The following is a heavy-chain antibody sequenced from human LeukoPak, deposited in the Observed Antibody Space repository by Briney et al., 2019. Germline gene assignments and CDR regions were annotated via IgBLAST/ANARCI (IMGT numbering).Heavy chain of an antibody. D-gene: IGHD2-2*01. CDR3: AREKRDIVVVPAAFDY. J-gene: IGHJ4*02. CDR2: ISSSSSTI. V-gene: IGHV3-11*04. CDR1: GFTFSDYY. Sequence: GGSLRLSCAASGFTFSDYYMSWIRQAPGKGLEWVSYISSSSSTIYYADSVKGRFTISRDNAKNSLYLQMNSLRAEDTAVYYCAREKRDIVVVPAAFDYWGQGTLVTVSS.